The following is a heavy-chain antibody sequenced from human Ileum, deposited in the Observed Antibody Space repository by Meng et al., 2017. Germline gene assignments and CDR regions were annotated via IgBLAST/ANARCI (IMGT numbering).Heavy chain of an antibody. CDR1: GVSISRGFYH. J-gene: IGHJ5*02. Sequence: QGQVQEPGPVLVKPSPTLSLTGTVSGVSISRGFYHWNWIRQHPGKGLEWIGSIYYSGTIYYNPSLKSRVTISLDTSKNQFSLNLSSVTAADTAVYYCARDRFSSGSSNWFDPWGQGTLVTVSS. D-gene: IGHD3-10*01. CDR3: ARDRFSSGSSNWFDP. CDR2: IYYSGTI. V-gene: IGHV4-31*03.